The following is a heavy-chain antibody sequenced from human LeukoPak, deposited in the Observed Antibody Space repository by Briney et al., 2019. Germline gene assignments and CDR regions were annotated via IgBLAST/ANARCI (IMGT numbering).Heavy chain of an antibody. CDR2: IYYSGST. Sequence: SETLSLTCTVSGGSISSSSYYWGWIRQPPGTGLEWIGSIYYSGSTYYNPSLKSRVTISVDTSKNQFSLKLSSVTAADTAVYYCARDAPLSWEPKDYFDYWGQGTLVTVSS. J-gene: IGHJ4*02. CDR1: GGSISSSSYY. V-gene: IGHV4-39*07. D-gene: IGHD1-26*01. CDR3: ARDAPLSWEPKDYFDY.